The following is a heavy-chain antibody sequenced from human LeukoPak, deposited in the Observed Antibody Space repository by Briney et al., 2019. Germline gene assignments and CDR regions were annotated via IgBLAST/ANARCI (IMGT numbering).Heavy chain of an antibody. CDR1: GGSISNYY. J-gene: IGHJ4*02. V-gene: IGHV4-4*07. CDR2: IYTSGST. CDR3: ARVHSSVWYFDY. D-gene: IGHD6-19*01. Sequence: PSETLSLTCTDSGGSISNYYWSWIRQPAGKGLEWIGRIYTSGSTNYNPSLKSRVTMSVDTSKNQFSLKLSSVTAADTAVYYCARVHSSVWYFDYWGQGTLVTVSS.